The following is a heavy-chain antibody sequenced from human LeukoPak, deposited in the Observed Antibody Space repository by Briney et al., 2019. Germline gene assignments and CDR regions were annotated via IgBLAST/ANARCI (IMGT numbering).Heavy chain of an antibody. D-gene: IGHD6-19*01. V-gene: IGHV1-69*04. Sequence: SVKVSCKASGGTFSSYATSWVRQAPGQGLEWMGRIIPILGIANYAQKFQGRVTITADKSTSTAYMELSSLRSEDTAVYYCARDLLKQWLVHDAFDIWGQGTMVTVSS. CDR1: GGTFSSYA. CDR3: ARDLLKQWLVHDAFDI. J-gene: IGHJ3*02. CDR2: IIPILGIA.